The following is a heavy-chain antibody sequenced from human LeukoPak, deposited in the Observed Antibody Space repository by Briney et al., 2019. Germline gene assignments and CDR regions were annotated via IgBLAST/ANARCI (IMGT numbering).Heavy chain of an antibody. Sequence: SETLSLTCAVYGGSFRGCYWSWIRQPPGKGLEWIGEINHSGSTNYNPSLKSRVTISVDTSKNQFSLKLSSVTAADAAVYYCAREGSGYSYGHIDYWGQGTLVTVSS. V-gene: IGHV4-34*01. CDR1: GGSFRGCY. D-gene: IGHD5-18*01. CDR2: INHSGST. CDR3: AREGSGYSYGHIDY. J-gene: IGHJ4*02.